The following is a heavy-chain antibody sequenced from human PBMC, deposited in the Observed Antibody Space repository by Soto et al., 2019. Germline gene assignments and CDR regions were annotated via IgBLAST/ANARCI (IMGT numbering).Heavy chain of an antibody. J-gene: IGHJ5*01. Sequence: QVHLVQSGAEVKKPGASVRVSCKASGYSFTGNSMHWVRQAPGQGLEWMGWINPHNGGTNYAQRFRGAVTMTRDTSVITAYRDLNSLQSDDTAGYYCVIQRSGVVSWGQGTVVTVSS. CDR1: GYSFTGNS. CDR2: INPHNGGT. V-gene: IGHV1-2*02. D-gene: IGHD2-15*01. CDR3: VIQRSGVVS.